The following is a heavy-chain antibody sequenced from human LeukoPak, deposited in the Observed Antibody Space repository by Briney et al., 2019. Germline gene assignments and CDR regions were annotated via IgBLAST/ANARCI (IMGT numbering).Heavy chain of an antibody. CDR2: ISGSGGST. Sequence: GGSLRLSCAASGFTFSNYAMNWVRQAPGKGLEWVSTISGSGGSTYYADSVKGRFTISRDNSKNTLYLQMNSLRAEDTAVYYCVGSAHGGYFDYWGQGTLVTVSS. V-gene: IGHV3-23*01. J-gene: IGHJ4*02. CDR3: VGSAHGGYFDY. D-gene: IGHD3-10*01. CDR1: GFTFSNYA.